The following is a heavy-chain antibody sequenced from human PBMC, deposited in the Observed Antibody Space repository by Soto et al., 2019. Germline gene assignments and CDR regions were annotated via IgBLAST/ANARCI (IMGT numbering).Heavy chain of an antibody. J-gene: IGHJ6*02. V-gene: IGHV1-69*12. Sequence: QVQLVQSGAEVKKPGSSVKVSCKASGGTFSSYAISWVRQAPGQGLEWMGGFIPIFGAAHYAQNFQGRVTIAADESTSTAYMELSSLRSEDTAVYYCASPRDNYYSNGMDVWGQGTTVTVSS. CDR2: FIPIFGAA. D-gene: IGHD3-10*01. CDR1: GGTFSSYA. CDR3: ASPRDNYYSNGMDV.